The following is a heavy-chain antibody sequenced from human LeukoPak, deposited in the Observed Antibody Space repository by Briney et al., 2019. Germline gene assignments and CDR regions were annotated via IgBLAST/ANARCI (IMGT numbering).Heavy chain of an antibody. CDR1: GFTFSSYA. V-gene: IGHV3-23*01. CDR2: ISGSGGST. CDR3: AKEISRLGQWLPHAFDI. D-gene: IGHD6-19*01. J-gene: IGHJ3*02. Sequence: HPGGSLRLSCAASGFTFSSYAMSWVRQAPGKGLEWVSAISGSGGSTYYADSVKGRFTISRDNSKNMLYLQMNSLKAEDTAVYYCAKEISRLGQWLPHAFDIWGQGTMVTVSS.